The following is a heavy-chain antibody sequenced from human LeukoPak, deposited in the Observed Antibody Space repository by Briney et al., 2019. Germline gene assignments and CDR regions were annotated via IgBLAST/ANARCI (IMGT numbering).Heavy chain of an antibody. CDR3: AKGQTGDY. CDR2: IRHDGSDK. J-gene: IGHJ4*02. Sequence: GESLRLSCAASGFTFSNYGMHWVRQAPGKGLEWVAFIRHDGSDKWYADSVKGRFTISRDNSKNTLYLQMSSLRAEDTAVYYCAKGQTGDYWGQGTLVIVSS. V-gene: IGHV3-30*02. D-gene: IGHD1-14*01. CDR1: GFTFSNYG.